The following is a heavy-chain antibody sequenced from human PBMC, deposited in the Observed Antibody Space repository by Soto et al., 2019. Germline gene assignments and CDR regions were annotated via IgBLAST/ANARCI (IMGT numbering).Heavy chain of an antibody. CDR1: GYTFTGYY. CDR2: INPNSGGT. Sequence: ASVKVSCKASGYTFTGYYMHWVRQAPGQGLEWMGWINPNSGGTNYAQKFQGWVTMTRDTSISTAYMELSRLRSDDTVVYYCARARRYSSSWPLGYWGQGTLVTVSS. D-gene: IGHD6-13*01. J-gene: IGHJ4*02. CDR3: ARARRYSSSWPLGY. V-gene: IGHV1-2*04.